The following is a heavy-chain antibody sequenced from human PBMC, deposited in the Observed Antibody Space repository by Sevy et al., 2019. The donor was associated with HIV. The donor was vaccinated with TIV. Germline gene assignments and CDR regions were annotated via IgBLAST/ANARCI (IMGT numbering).Heavy chain of an antibody. CDR1: GFSFSNYW. D-gene: IGHD2-15*01. Sequence: GGSLRLSCAASGFSFSNYWMSWVRQAPGKGLEWVANIKQDGSKREYVDSVKGRLTISRDNGKNSVYLQMDSLRAEDTAVYYCAREGSGGFDFWGQRTLVTVSS. CDR2: IKQDGSKR. J-gene: IGHJ4*02. CDR3: AREGSGGFDF. V-gene: IGHV3-7*01.